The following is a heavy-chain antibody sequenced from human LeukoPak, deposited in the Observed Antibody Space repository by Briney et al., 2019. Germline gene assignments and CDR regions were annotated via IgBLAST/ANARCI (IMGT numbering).Heavy chain of an antibody. V-gene: IGHV3-7*01. Sequence: AGGSLRLSCAASGFTFSNYWMSWVRQAPGKGLEWVANIKEDGSEKYYVDSVKGRFTISRDNAKNSLSLEVNSLSAEDTAVYYCARSRSGYYEGYWGQGTLVTVSS. D-gene: IGHD3-22*01. CDR2: IKEDGSEK. CDR1: GFTFSNYW. CDR3: ARSRSGYYEGY. J-gene: IGHJ4*02.